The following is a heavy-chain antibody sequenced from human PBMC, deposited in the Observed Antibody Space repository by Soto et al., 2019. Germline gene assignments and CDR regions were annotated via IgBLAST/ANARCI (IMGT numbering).Heavy chain of an antibody. Sequence: SVKVSCKASGGTFSSYAISWVRQAPGQGLEWMGGIIPIFGTANYAQKFQGRVTITADESTSTAYMELSSLRSEDTAVYYCASAPGGYYYDSSGYYYAFDIWGQGTMVTVSS. V-gene: IGHV1-69*13. D-gene: IGHD3-22*01. CDR1: GGTFSSYA. CDR2: IIPIFGTA. J-gene: IGHJ3*02. CDR3: ASAPGGYYYDSSGYYYAFDI.